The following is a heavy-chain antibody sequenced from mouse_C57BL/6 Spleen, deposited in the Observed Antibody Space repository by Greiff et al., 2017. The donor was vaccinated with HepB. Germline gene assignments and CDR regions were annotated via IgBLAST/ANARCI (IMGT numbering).Heavy chain of an antibody. D-gene: IGHD1-1*01. Sequence: EVQRVESGEGLVKPGGSLKLSCAASGFTFSSYAMSWVRQTPEKRLEWVAYISSGGDYIYYADTVKGRFTISRDNARNTLYLQMSSLKSEDTAMYYCTRLGYYGSSYWYFDVWGTGTTVTVSS. CDR3: TRLGYYGSSYWYFDV. CDR2: ISSGGDYI. J-gene: IGHJ1*03. V-gene: IGHV5-9-1*02. CDR1: GFTFSSYA.